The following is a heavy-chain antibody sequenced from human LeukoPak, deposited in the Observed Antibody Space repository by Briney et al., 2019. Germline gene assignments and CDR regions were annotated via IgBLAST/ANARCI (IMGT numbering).Heavy chain of an antibody. J-gene: IGHJ4*02. CDR3: ASTHGVRTFDY. V-gene: IGHV3-48*04. Sequence: PPGGSLRLSCAASGFTFSSYSMNWVRQAPGKGLEWVSYISSSGSTIYYADSVKGRFTISRDNAKNSLYLQLNSLRAEDTAVYYCASTHGVRTFDYWGQGTLVTVSS. D-gene: IGHD2-15*01. CDR1: GFTFSSYS. CDR2: ISSSGSTI.